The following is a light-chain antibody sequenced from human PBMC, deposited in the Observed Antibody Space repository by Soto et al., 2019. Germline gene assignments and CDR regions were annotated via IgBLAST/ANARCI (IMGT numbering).Light chain of an antibody. Sequence: QSVLTQPPSVSEAPRQRVTISCSGSSSNIGDNPVNWYQQLPGKAPKLLIYYDDLLPSGVSDRFSGSKSGTSASLAISGLQSEDEADYYCAAWDDSLNGLVFGGGTKVTVL. CDR3: AAWDDSLNGLV. CDR2: YDD. V-gene: IGLV1-36*01. CDR1: SSNIGDNP. J-gene: IGLJ2*01.